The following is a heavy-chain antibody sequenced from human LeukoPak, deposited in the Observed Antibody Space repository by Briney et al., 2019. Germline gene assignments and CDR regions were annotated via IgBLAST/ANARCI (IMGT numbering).Heavy chain of an antibody. V-gene: IGHV3-48*01. CDR2: ISSSSSTI. J-gene: IGHJ3*01. CDR3: ARVMLYSSSWYSWLGLNDAFDL. CDR1: GFTFSSYS. D-gene: IGHD6-13*01. Sequence: HPGGSLRLSCAASGFTFSSYSMNWVRQAPGKGLEWVSYISSSSSTIYYADSVKGRFAISRDNAKNSLYLQMNSLRAEDTAVYYCARVMLYSSSWYSWLGLNDAFDLWGQGTMVTVSS.